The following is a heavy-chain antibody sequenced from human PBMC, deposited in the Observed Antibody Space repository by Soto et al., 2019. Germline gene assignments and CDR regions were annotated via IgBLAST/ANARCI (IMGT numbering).Heavy chain of an antibody. CDR3: YAADFYYYGMDV. J-gene: IGHJ6*02. Sequence: VQLVQSGAEVKKPGASVKVSCKASGDTFTRCGISWVRQAPGQGLEWIGWISAYNAKTDYAQKFLGRVTLTTDTSTSTAYMELRSLRSDDTAVYYCYAADFYYYGMDVWGPGTTVTVSS. CDR2: ISAYNAKT. CDR1: GDTFTRCG. V-gene: IGHV1-18*01. D-gene: IGHD2-2*01.